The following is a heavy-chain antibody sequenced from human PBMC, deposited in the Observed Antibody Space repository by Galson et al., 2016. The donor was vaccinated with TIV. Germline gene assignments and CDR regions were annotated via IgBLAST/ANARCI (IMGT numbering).Heavy chain of an antibody. J-gene: IGHJ6*02. CDR2: IYGSGARS. Sequence: LRLSCAVSGFSFINYGMNWVRQAPGKGLEWVSGIYGSGARSFYADSVKGRFTISRDNSKYTLYLQMNSLRAEDTAVYYCAQVNRDGDYYFYDVDVWGHGTTVTVS. V-gene: IGHV3-23*01. CDR1: GFSFINYG. CDR3: AQVNRDGDYYFYDVDV. D-gene: IGHD1-14*01.